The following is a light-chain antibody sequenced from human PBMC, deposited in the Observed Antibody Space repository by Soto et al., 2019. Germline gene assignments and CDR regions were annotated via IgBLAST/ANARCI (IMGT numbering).Light chain of an antibody. J-gene: IGLJ2*01. CDR3: AAWDDSLNGVV. CDR1: SSNIGTYT. Sequence: QSALTQPPSASGTPGQRVTISCSGSSSNIGTYTVNWYQQLPGTAPKLLIYNNNQRPSGVPDRFSGSKSGTSASLAISGLQSEDEADYYCAAWDDSLNGVVFGGGTKLTVL. V-gene: IGLV1-44*01. CDR2: NNN.